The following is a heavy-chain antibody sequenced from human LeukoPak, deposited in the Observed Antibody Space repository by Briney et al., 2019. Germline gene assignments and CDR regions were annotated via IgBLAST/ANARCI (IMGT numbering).Heavy chain of an antibody. CDR3: AREGSYDSSGYYYFY. J-gene: IGHJ4*02. D-gene: IGHD3-22*01. CDR2: IYDSGST. Sequence: SETLSLTCTVSGASIRSGDYYWSWIRQPPGKGLEWIGYIYDSGSTYYNPSLKSRITISVDTSENRFSLKLSSVTAADTAVYYCAREGSYDSSGYYYFYWGQGTLVTVSS. CDR1: GASIRSGDYY. V-gene: IGHV4-30-4*01.